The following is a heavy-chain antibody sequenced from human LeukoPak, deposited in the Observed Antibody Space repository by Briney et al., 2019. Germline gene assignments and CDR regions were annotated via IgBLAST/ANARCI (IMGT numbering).Heavy chain of an antibody. CDR3: ARGMGYSYGHPQGAFDI. V-gene: IGHV1-18*01. CDR2: MSAYNGKT. CDR1: GYSFTSYG. J-gene: IGHJ3*02. D-gene: IGHD5-18*01. Sequence: PRASVKVSCKASGYSFTSYGFNWVRQAPGQGLEWMGWMSAYNGKTNYAHSLQGRVTVTADTSTSTAYMELRSLRSEDTAVYYCARGMGYSYGHPQGAFDIWGQGTMVTVSS.